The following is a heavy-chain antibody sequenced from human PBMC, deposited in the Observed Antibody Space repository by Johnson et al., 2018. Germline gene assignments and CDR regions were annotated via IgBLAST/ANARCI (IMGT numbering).Heavy chain of an antibody. J-gene: IGHJ5*02. CDR3: VKDMGRDGDGLDP. D-gene: IGHD3-10*01. V-gene: IGHV3-9*01. CDR2: ISWNSGSI. Sequence: VQLLESGGGLVKPGGSLGLSCAASGFTFDDYAMPWVRQTPGKGLEWVSGISWNSGSIGCADSVQGRFTISRNNVKNALYLQMNSLRGEDTALYYCVKDMGRDGDGLDPWGQGTLVTVSS. CDR1: GFTFDDYA.